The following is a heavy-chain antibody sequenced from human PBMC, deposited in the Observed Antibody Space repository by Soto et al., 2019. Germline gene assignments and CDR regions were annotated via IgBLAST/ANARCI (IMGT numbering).Heavy chain of an antibody. Sequence: QVQLVESGGGVVQPGRSLRLSCAASGFTFSSYAMHWVRQAPGKGLEWVAVISYDGSNKYYADSVKGRFTISRDNSKNTLYLQMNSLRAEDTAVYYCARDQVTSGCLPYYYYYGMDVWGQGTTVTVSS. D-gene: IGHD6-19*01. CDR3: ARDQVTSGCLPYYYYYGMDV. CDR1: GFTFSSYA. CDR2: ISYDGSNK. V-gene: IGHV3-30-3*01. J-gene: IGHJ6*02.